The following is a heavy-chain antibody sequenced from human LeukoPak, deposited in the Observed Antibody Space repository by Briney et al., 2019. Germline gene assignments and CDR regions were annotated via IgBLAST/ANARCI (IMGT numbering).Heavy chain of an antibody. Sequence: PSDTLSLTCAVYGGSFSGYYWSWLRQPPGKGLEWIGEIYHSGSTNNNPSLKSRVTISIDTSKKQFSLTLRSVPAADTAVYYCARGGNSSPKGRPAHSWYFDLWGRGTPVTVSS. CDR3: ARGGNSSPKGRPAHSWYFDL. CDR1: GGSFSGYY. J-gene: IGHJ2*01. CDR2: IYHSGST. D-gene: IGHD6-13*01. V-gene: IGHV4-34*01.